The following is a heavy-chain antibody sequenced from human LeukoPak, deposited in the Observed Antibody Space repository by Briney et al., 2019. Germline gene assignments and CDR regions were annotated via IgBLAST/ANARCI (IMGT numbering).Heavy chain of an antibody. D-gene: IGHD5-24*01. J-gene: IGHJ4*02. Sequence: SETLSLTCTVSGGSISSASYYWRWIRQPAGKGLEWIGYIYYSGSTYYNPSLKSRVTISVDTSKNQFSLKLSSVTAADTAVYYCARDEMATTPFDYWGQGTLVTVSS. CDR2: IYYSGST. V-gene: IGHV4-39*07. CDR3: ARDEMATTPFDY. CDR1: GGSISSASYY.